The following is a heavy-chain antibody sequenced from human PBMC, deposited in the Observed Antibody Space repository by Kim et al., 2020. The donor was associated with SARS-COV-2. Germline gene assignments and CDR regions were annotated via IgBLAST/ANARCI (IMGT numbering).Heavy chain of an antibody. V-gene: IGHV4-39*01. CDR1: GGSISSSDYY. J-gene: IGHJ2*01. CDR3: ARHLRNWYFDL. Sequence: SETLSLTCSVSGGSISSSDYYWGWIRQPPGKGLEWIATIYYSGSTYYNPSLKGRVTISVDTSKKQFSLRLSSVTAADAAVHYCARHLRNWYFDLCGRGTL. CDR2: IYYSGST.